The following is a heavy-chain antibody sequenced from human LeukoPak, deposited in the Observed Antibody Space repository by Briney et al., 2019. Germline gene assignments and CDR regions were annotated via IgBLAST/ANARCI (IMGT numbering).Heavy chain of an antibody. V-gene: IGHV4-59*08. CDR3: GRGGSWYPVDY. Sequence: SETLSLTCTVSGGSISSYYWSWIRQPPGKGLEWIGYIYYNGSTNYNPSLNSRVTISVDTSKNQFSLKLTSVTAADTAVYYCGRGGSWYPVDYWGQGTLVTVSS. CDR2: IYYNGST. D-gene: IGHD6-13*01. J-gene: IGHJ4*02. CDR1: GGSISSYY.